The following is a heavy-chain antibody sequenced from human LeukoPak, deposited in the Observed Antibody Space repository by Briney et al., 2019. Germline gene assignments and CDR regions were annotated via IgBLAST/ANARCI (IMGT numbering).Heavy chain of an antibody. D-gene: IGHD4-23*01. CDR3: ARSEDYGGSDY. Sequence: ASVKVSCKASGGTFSSYAISWVRQAPGQGLEWMGWISAYNGNTNYAQKLQGRVTMTTDTSTSTAYMELRSLRSDDTAVYYCARSEDYGGSDYWGQGALVTVSS. J-gene: IGHJ4*02. CDR1: GGTFSSYA. CDR2: ISAYNGNT. V-gene: IGHV1-18*01.